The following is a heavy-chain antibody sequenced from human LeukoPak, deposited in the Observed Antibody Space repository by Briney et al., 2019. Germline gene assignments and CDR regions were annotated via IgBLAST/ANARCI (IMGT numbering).Heavy chain of an antibody. Sequence: PSETLSLTCAVYGGSFSGYYWSWIRQPPGKGLEWVGYIYYSGSTNYNPSLKSRVTISVDTSKNQFSLKLSSVTAADTAVYYCARVGHSSGWFSPLDSWGQGTLVTVSS. CDR3: ARVGHSSGWFSPLDS. V-gene: IGHV4-59*01. D-gene: IGHD6-19*01. CDR2: IYYSGST. CDR1: GGSFSGYY. J-gene: IGHJ5*01.